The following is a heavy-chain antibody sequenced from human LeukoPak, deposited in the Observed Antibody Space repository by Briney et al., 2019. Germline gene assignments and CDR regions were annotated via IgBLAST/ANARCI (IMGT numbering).Heavy chain of an antibody. CDR3: ARDSGVEDIVVVVAATPSFSWFDP. CDR2: IITVSTTYF. CDR1: GFTFSSYS. Sequence: GGSLRLSCVASGFTFSSYSMNWVRQAPGRGLEWVSSIITVSTTYFQYADSVKGRFTISRDNAKNSLYLQMNSLRAEDTAVYYCARDSGVEDIVVVVAATPSFSWFDPWGQGTLVTVSS. V-gene: IGHV3-21*01. J-gene: IGHJ5*02. D-gene: IGHD2-15*01.